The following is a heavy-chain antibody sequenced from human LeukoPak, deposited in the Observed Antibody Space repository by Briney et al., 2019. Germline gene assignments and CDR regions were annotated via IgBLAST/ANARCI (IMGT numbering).Heavy chain of an antibody. J-gene: IGHJ4*02. D-gene: IGHD3-9*01. V-gene: IGHV1-2*02. CDR2: INPNSGGT. CDR3: ARDPRGEMWYEILTGYYNPDYFDY. CDR1: GYTFTGYY. Sequence: GASVKVSCKASGYTFTGYYMHWVRQAPGQGLEWMGWINPNSGGTNYAQKFQGRVTMTRDTSISTAYMELSRLGSDDTAVYYCARDPRGEMWYEILTGYYNPDYFDYWGQGTLVTVSS.